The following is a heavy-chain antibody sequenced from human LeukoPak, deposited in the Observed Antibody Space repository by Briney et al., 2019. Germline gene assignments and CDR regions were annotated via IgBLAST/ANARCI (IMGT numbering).Heavy chain of an antibody. V-gene: IGHV4-59*01. CDR3: ARDPSGSSQYYFDY. Sequence: KPSETLSLTCTVSGGSISSYYWSWIRQPPGKGLEWIGYIYYIGSTNYNPSLKSRVTISVDTSKNQFSLKVSSATAADTAVYYCARDPSGSSQYYFDYWGQGTLVTVSS. CDR2: IYYIGST. D-gene: IGHD3-10*01. J-gene: IGHJ4*02. CDR1: GGSISSYY.